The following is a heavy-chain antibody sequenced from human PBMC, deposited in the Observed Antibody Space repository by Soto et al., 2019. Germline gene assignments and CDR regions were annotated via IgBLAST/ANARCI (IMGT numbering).Heavy chain of an antibody. J-gene: IGHJ6*02. D-gene: IGHD2-8*01. CDR3: ARTPRYCTNGVCLNYYYGMDV. CDR1: GGSISGSY. CDR2: VYYTGST. V-gene: IGHV4-59*12. Sequence: SETLSLTCSVSGGSISGSYWSWIRQSPGKGLEWLGYVYYTGSTNYNPSLKSRVSISVDTSKNQFSLKLSSVTAADTAVYYCARTPRYCTNGVCLNYYYGMDVWGQGTTVTVAS.